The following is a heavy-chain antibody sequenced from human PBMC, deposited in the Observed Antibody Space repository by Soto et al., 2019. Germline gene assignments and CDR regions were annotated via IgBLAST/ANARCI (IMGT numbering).Heavy chain of an antibody. CDR2: ISSTGSGT. CDR3: VRDLHEPLATDALRVAN. D-gene: IGHD2-15*01. CDR1: GFTFSSYE. J-gene: IGHJ4*02. Sequence: EMQLVESGGGLVQPGGSLRLSCAASGFTFSSYEMHWVRQAPGKGLEWISYISSTGSGTHYAYSVKGRFTMSRDNTKNSVSLPISSLRAADTAVYYCVRDLHEPLATDALRVANWGQGTQVTVSS. V-gene: IGHV3-48*03.